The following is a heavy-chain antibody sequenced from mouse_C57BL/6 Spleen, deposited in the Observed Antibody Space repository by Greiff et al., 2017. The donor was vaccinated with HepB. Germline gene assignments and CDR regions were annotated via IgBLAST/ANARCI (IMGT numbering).Heavy chain of an antibody. J-gene: IGHJ2*01. Sequence: EVMLVESGGGLVKPGGSLKLSCAASGFTFSSYTMSWVRQTPEKRLEWVATISGGGGNTYYPDTVKGRFTISRDNAKNTLYLQMSRLRSEDTALYYCARLDYSKGLDYWGQGTTLTVSS. CDR3: ARLDYSKGLDY. CDR2: ISGGGGNT. CDR1: GFTFSSYT. D-gene: IGHD2-5*01. V-gene: IGHV5-9*01.